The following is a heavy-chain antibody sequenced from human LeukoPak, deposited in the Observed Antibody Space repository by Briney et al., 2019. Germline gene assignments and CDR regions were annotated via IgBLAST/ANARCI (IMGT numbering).Heavy chain of an antibody. Sequence: SVTVSYKSSGYTFTIYGISWVRQAPGQGLEWMGWIRAYNGNKNYAQKLQGRVTMTTDTSTSTAYMELRSLRSDDTAVYYCARGIDHDYGGNLNYYYYYMDVWGKGTTVTVSS. J-gene: IGHJ6*03. D-gene: IGHD4-23*01. CDR3: ARGIDHDYGGNLNYYYYYMDV. CDR1: GYTFTIYG. V-gene: IGHV1-18*01. CDR2: IRAYNGNK.